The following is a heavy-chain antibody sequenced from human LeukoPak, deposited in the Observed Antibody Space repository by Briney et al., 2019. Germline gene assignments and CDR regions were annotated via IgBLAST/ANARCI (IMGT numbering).Heavy chain of an antibody. J-gene: IGHJ4*02. Sequence: ASVKVSCKASGYTFTGYYMHWVRQAPGQGLEWMGWINPNSGGTNYAQNQGRVTMTRDTSISAANMELSRLRSDDTAVYYCARTPTIVGATSFDSWGQGTLVTVSS. CDR3: ARTPTIVGATSFDS. CDR1: GYTFTGYY. D-gene: IGHD1-26*01. V-gene: IGHV1-2*02. CDR2: INPNSGGT.